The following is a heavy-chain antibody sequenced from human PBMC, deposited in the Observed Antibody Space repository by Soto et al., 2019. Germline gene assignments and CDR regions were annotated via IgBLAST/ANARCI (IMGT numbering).Heavy chain of an antibody. CDR2: ISGSGGST. CDR3: TTLGIAVAGYYYGMDV. CDR1: GFTFSSYW. Sequence: GGSLRLSCAASGFTFSSYWMSWARQAPGKGLEWVAVISGSGGSTYYAAPVKGRFTISRDDSKNTLYLQMNSLKTEDTAVYYCTTLGIAVAGYYYGMDVWGQGTTVTVSS. V-gene: IGHV3-15*06. D-gene: IGHD6-19*01. J-gene: IGHJ6*02.